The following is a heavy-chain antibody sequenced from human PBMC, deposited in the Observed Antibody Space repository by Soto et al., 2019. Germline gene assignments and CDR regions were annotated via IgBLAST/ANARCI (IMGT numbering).Heavy chain of an antibody. CDR2: IKQDGSEK. V-gene: IGHV3-7*01. Sequence: GGSLRLSCAASGFTFSSYWMSWVRQAPGKGPEWVANIKQDGSEKYYVDSVKGRFTISRDNAKNSLYLQMNSLRAEDTAVYYCARRIAARPNWFDPWGQGTLVTRLL. J-gene: IGHJ5*02. CDR1: GFTFSSYW. D-gene: IGHD6-6*01. CDR3: ARRIAARPNWFDP.